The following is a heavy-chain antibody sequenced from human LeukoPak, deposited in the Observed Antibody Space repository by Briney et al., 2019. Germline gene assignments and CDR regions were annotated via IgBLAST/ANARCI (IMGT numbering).Heavy chain of an antibody. Sequence: PSVTLSLTCTVSGGSIRNKYWSWMRQPPGQGVVGIGYMYYSWSPNYHPLLNSRVTIFLDTSKNQFSPELSQPTAADTAVYFCVRNWGVEARAGYMDVWGKGTTVTVSS. V-gene: IGHV4-59*01. D-gene: IGHD6-6*01. CDR2: MYYSWSP. J-gene: IGHJ6*03. CDR3: VRNWGVEARAGYMDV. CDR1: GGSIRNKY.